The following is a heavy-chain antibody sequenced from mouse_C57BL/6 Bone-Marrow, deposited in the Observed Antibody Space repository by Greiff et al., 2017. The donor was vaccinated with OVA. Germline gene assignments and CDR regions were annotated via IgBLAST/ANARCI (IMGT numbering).Heavy chain of an antibody. CDR2: INPNNGGT. J-gene: IGHJ2*01. D-gene: IGHD1-1*01. Sequence: VQLQQSGPELVKPGASVKMSCKASGYTFTDYNMHWVKQSHGKSLEWIGYINPNNGGTSYNQKFKGKATLTVNKSSSTAYMELRSLTSEDSAVYYCARSRYYGSISYYFDYWGQGTTLTVSS. V-gene: IGHV1-22*01. CDR1: GYTFTDYN. CDR3: ARSRYYGSISYYFDY.